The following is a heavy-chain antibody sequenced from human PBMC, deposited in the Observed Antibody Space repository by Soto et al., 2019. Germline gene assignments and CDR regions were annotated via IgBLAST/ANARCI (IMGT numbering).Heavy chain of an antibody. J-gene: IGHJ4*02. CDR1: GFTFSSYG. V-gene: IGHV3-30*18. CDR3: AKDVSSGVFDY. Sequence: GGSPRLSCAASGFTFSSYGMHWVRQAPGKGLEWVAVISYDGSNKYYADSVKGRFTISRDNSKNTLYLQMNSLRAEDTAVYYCAKDVSSGVFDYWGQGTLVTVLL. CDR2: ISYDGSNK.